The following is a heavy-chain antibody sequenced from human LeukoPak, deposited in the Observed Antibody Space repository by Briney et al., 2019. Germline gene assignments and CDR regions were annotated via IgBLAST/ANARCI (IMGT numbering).Heavy chain of an antibody. CDR3: ARVKVLNTAMVESYFDY. Sequence: GGSLRLSCAASGFTFSSYAMSWVRQAPGKGLEWVSAISGSGGSTYYADSVKGRFTISRDNSKNTLYLQMNSLRAEDTAVYYCARVKVLNTAMVESYFDYWGQGTLVTVSS. J-gene: IGHJ4*02. D-gene: IGHD5-18*01. V-gene: IGHV3-23*01. CDR1: GFTFSSYA. CDR2: ISGSGGST.